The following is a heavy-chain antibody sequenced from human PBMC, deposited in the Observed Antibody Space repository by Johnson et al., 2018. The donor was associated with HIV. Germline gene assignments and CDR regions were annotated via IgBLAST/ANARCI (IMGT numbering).Heavy chain of an antibody. D-gene: IGHD5-18*01. V-gene: IGHV3-66*01. Sequence: VQLVESGGGLVQPGGSLRLSCAASGFTVGSNYMSWVRQAPGKGLEWVSVISSGGDTYYADSVKDRFTISRDNSKNTLYLQMNRLRAEDTAVYYCARAPGYSRAFDIWGQGTMVTVST. J-gene: IGHJ3*02. CDR2: ISSGGDT. CDR1: GFTVGSNY. CDR3: ARAPGYSRAFDI.